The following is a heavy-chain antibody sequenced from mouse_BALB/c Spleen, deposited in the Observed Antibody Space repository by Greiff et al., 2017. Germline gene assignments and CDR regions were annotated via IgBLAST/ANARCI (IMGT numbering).Heavy chain of an antibody. CDR1: GFTFSSYG. J-gene: IGHJ1*01. CDR3: ASLITTKYFNV. D-gene: IGHD1-1*01. CDR2: ISSGGSYT. Sequence: EVKLVESGGDLVKPGGSLKLSCAASGFTFSSYGMSWVRQTPDKRLEWVATISSGGSYTYYPDSVKGRFTISRDNAKNTLYLQMSSLKSEDTAMYYCASLITTKYFNVGGAGTTVTVSS. V-gene: IGHV5-6*02.